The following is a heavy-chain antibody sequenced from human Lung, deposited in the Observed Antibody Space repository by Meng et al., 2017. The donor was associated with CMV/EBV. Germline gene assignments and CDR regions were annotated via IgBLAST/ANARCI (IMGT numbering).Heavy chain of an antibody. J-gene: IGHJ4*02. V-gene: IGHV4-30-4*01. CDR1: GGSMSSGNYY. Sequence: VQLQGADPGLVEPAQTRSLTCTVSGGSMSSGNYYWSWIRQPPGKGLEWIGYIHHSGSAYYNPSLKSRVSISVDTSKNQFSLNLNSMTAADTAVYYCASFDHIPRRNYFDYWGQGTLVTVSS. D-gene: IGHD2-21*01. CDR3: ASFDHIPRRNYFDY. CDR2: IHHSGSA.